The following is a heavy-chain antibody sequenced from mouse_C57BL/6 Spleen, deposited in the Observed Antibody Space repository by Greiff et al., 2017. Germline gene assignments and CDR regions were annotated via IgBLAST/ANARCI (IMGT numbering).Heavy chain of an antibody. J-gene: IGHJ1*03. D-gene: IGHD1-1*01. CDR3: ARDNYYGSSYYWYFDV. V-gene: IGHV5-4*01. CDR2: ISDGGSYT. CDR1: GFTFSSYA. Sequence: EVQGVESGGGLVKPGGSLKLSCAASGFTFSSYAMSWVRQTPEKRLEWVATISDGGSYTYYPDNVKGRFTISRDNAKNNLYLQMSHLKSEDTAMYYCARDNYYGSSYYWYFDVWGTGTTVTVSS.